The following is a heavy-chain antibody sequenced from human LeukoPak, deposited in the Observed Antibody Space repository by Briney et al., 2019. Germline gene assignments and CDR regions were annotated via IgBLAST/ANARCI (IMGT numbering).Heavy chain of an antibody. V-gene: IGHV1-2*02. CDR1: GYTFTGYY. D-gene: IGHD6-25*01. J-gene: IGHJ4*02. Sequence: ASVKVSCKASGYTFTGYYMHRVRQAPGQGLEWMGWINPNSGGTNYAQKFQGRVTMTRDTSISTAYMELSRLGSDDTAVYYCARDVQGQRLKDYWGQGTLVTVSS. CDR2: INPNSGGT. CDR3: ARDVQGQRLKDY.